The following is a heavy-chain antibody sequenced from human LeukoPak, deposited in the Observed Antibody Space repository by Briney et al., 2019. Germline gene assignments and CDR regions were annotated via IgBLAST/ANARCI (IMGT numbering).Heavy chain of an antibody. D-gene: IGHD1-26*01. J-gene: IGHJ4*02. CDR2: INPSGGST. V-gene: IGHV1-46*01. CDR3: AKDEGRVGAPKGFDY. Sequence: ASVKVSCKASGYTFTSYGISWVRQAPGQGLEWMGIINPSGGSTSYAQKSQGRVTMTRDMSTSTDYMELNSLRPEDTAVYYCAKDEGRVGAPKGFDYWGQGTLVTVSS. CDR1: GYTFTSYG.